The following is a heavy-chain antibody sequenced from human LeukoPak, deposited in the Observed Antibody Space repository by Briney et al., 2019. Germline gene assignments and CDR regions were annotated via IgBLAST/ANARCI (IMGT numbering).Heavy chain of an antibody. CDR3: ARDSFWRGYYHFDY. V-gene: IGHV3-33*08. D-gene: IGHD3-3*01. CDR2: ICHDGSNK. Sequence: VGPLRFSCLASGFPFNSHGMHWGRQAPGKELKCVAVICHDGSNKYEADSVKCPFTISRDNAKNTLYLQMNSLRADDTAVYYCARDSFWRGYYHFDYWGQGTLVTVSS. CDR1: GFPFNSHG. J-gene: IGHJ4*02.